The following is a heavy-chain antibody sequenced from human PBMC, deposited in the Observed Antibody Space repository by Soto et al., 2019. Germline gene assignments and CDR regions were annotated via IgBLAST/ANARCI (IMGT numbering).Heavy chain of an antibody. D-gene: IGHD6-13*01. J-gene: IGHJ6*02. V-gene: IGHV4-34*01. CDR1: GGSFSGYY. CDR2: INHSGST. Sequence: QVQLQQWGAGLLKPSETLSLTCAVYGGSFSGYYWSWIRPPPGKGLEWIGEINHSGSTNYNPSLKSRVTISVDTSKNQFSLKLSSVTAADTAVYYCARAVLAAATFPSDHYYYYYGMDVWGQGTTVTVSS. CDR3: ARAVLAAATFPSDHYYYYYGMDV.